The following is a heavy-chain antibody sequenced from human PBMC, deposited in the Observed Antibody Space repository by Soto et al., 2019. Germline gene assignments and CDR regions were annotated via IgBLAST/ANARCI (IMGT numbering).Heavy chain of an antibody. V-gene: IGHV3-7*01. Sequence: GGSLRLSCVASGFNFTKTWLSWVRQAPGKGLEWVANMKHDGTEKSYVDSVKGRFTISRDNSKSSLYLHLSSLTADDTAVYFCARQRYGDSFDYWGRGTLVTVSS. D-gene: IGHD4-17*01. CDR1: GFNFTKTW. CDR3: ARQRYGDSFDY. CDR2: MKHDGTEK. J-gene: IGHJ4*02.